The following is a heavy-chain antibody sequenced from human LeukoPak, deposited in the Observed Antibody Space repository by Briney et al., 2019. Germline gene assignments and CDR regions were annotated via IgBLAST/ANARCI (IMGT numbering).Heavy chain of an antibody. J-gene: IGHJ4*02. D-gene: IGHD2-15*01. CDR1: GFTFSSYA. CDR2: ISDSGGIT. V-gene: IGHV3-23*01. CDR3: TIHPRFCGGGSCYDY. Sequence: PGGSLRLSCAASGFTFSSYAMSWVRQAPGKGLEWVSAISDSGGITYYADSVKGRSTISRDNSKNTLFLQMNNLKAEDTAVYYCTIHPRFCGGGSCYDYWGQGTLVTVSS.